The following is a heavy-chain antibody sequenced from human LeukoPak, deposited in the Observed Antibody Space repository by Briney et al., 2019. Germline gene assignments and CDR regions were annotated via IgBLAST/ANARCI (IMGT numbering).Heavy chain of an antibody. J-gene: IGHJ4*02. CDR2: IYYTGST. Sequence: IPSETLSLTCTVSGDSVSNGNYYWSWLRQPPGKALEWIGYIYYTGSTYYNPSLEGRVTISVDTSRNQFSVKLSSVTAADTAVCYCARSQNYYGSGDYWSQGTLVTVSS. V-gene: IGHV4-61*01. CDR1: GDSVSNGNYY. D-gene: IGHD3-10*01. CDR3: ARSQNYYGSGDY.